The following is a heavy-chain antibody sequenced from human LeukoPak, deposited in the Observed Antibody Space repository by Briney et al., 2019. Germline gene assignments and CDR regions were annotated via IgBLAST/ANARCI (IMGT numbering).Heavy chain of an antibody. CDR2: ISYDGSNK. D-gene: IGHD4-17*01. Sequence: RGSLRLSCAASGFTFSSYAMHWVRQAPGKGLEWVAGISYDGSNKYYADSVKGRFTISRDNSKNTLYLQMNSLRAEDTAVYYCARDPADYGDYGTPFDNWGQGTLVTVSS. J-gene: IGHJ4*02. V-gene: IGHV3-30-3*01. CDR1: GFTFSSYA. CDR3: ARDPADYGDYGTPFDN.